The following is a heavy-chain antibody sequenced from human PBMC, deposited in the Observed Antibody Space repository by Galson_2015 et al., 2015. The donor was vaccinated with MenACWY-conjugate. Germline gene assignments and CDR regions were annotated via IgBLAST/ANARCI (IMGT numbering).Heavy chain of an antibody. V-gene: IGHV4-4*02. CDR2: IYHSGST. CDR3: ASSPLYSSSWTGIPYNWFDP. Sequence: SETLSLTCAVSGGSISSSNWWSWVRQPPGKGLEWIGEIYHSGSTNYNPSLKSRVTISVDKSKNQFSLKLSSVTAADTAVYYCASSPLYSSSWTGIPYNWFDPWGQGTLVTVSS. D-gene: IGHD6-13*01. J-gene: IGHJ5*02. CDR1: GGSISSSNW.